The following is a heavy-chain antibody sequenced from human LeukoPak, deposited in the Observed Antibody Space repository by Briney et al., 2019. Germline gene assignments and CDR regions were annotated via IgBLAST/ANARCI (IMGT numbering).Heavy chain of an antibody. V-gene: IGHV3-53*01. Sequence: GGLLRLSREAAGLTVTAHQMHWVPQAQGEGLEWVSLIYTGGSTYYTDSVRGRFTISRDNSRNTLNLQMNSLRVEDTAVYYCATSRAVGGKTDYWGQGTLVTVSS. CDR2: IYTGGST. CDR1: GLTVTAHQ. J-gene: IGHJ4*02. D-gene: IGHD2-2*01. CDR3: ATSRAVGGKTDY.